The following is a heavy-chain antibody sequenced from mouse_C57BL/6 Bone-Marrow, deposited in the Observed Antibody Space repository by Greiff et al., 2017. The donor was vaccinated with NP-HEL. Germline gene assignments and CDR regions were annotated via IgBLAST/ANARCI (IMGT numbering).Heavy chain of an antibody. CDR2: ISNGGGST. Sequence: EVQLVESGGGLVQPGGSLKLSCAASGFTFSDYYMYWVRQTPEKRLEWVAYISNGGGSTYYPDTVKGRFTISRDNAKNTLYLQMSRLKSEDTAMYYCASRYYYGSSPYWYFDVWGTGTTVTVSS. CDR3: ASRYYYGSSPYWYFDV. J-gene: IGHJ1*03. D-gene: IGHD1-1*01. CDR1: GFTFSDYY. V-gene: IGHV5-12*01.